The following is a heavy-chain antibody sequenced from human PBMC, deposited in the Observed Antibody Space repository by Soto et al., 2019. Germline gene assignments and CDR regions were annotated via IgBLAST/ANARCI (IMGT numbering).Heavy chain of an antibody. CDR3: ARYRLDSSWYVPQDY. D-gene: IGHD6-13*01. CDR1: GFTFSSYS. CDR2: ISSSSSYI. J-gene: IGHJ4*02. V-gene: IGHV3-21*01. Sequence: EVQLVESGGGLVKPGGSLRLSCAASGFTFSSYSMNWVRQAPGKGLEWVSSISSSSSYIYYADSVKGRFTISRDNAKNSLYLQMNGLRAEDTAVYYCARYRLDSSWYVPQDYWGQGTLVTVSS.